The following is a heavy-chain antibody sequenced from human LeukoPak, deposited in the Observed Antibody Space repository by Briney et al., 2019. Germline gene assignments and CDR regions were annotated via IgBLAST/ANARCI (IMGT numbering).Heavy chain of an antibody. CDR3: ARVGLPHYYYYMDV. V-gene: IGHV7-4-1*02. CDR1: GYIFTTYS. Sequence: ASVKISCKASGYIFTTYSIHWVRQVPGQGLEWMGRINTDSGNPKYVQGFTGRFVFSLDMSVSTAYLQISSLKAEDTAVYYCARVGLPHYYYYMDVWGKGTTVTVSS. CDR2: INTDSGNP. D-gene: IGHD2-15*01. J-gene: IGHJ6*03.